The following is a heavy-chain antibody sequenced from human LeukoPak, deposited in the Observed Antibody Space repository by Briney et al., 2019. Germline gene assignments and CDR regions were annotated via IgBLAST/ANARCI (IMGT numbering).Heavy chain of an antibody. D-gene: IGHD2-2*01. Sequence: PGESLRLSCAASGFTVSSQYMSWVRQAPGKGLEWVSAISGSGGSTYYADSVKGRFTISRDNSKNTLYLQMNSLRAEDTAVYYCAKVMSSTRAHYYYYGMDVWGQGTTVTVSS. CDR2: ISGSGGST. CDR1: GFTVSSQY. V-gene: IGHV3-23*01. CDR3: AKVMSSTRAHYYYYGMDV. J-gene: IGHJ6*02.